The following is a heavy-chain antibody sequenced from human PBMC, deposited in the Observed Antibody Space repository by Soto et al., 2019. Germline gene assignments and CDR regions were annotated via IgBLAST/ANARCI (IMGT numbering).Heavy chain of an antibody. D-gene: IGHD2-15*01. Sequence: EVQLLESGGGLVQPGGSLRLSCAASGFAFSSYAMRWVRQAPGKGLEWVSVIRGSGGSTYYADSVRGRFTISRDNSKNTLYLQMTSVIAEDTAVYYCAKLVVACRWTSAFDIWGQGTMVTVSS. J-gene: IGHJ3*02. CDR2: IRGSGGST. CDR3: AKLVVACRWTSAFDI. CDR1: GFAFSSYA. V-gene: IGHV3-23*01.